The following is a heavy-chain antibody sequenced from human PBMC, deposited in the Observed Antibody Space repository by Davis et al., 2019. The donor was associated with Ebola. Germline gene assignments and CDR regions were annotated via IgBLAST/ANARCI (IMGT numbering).Heavy chain of an antibody. V-gene: IGHV3-7*03. CDR3: ARASGQWLAFPYYYYGMDV. D-gene: IGHD6-19*01. CDR2: IKQDGSEK. Sequence: GRSLRLSCAASGLTSSNYATKWVSQLPGKGLEWVANIKQDGSEKYYVDSVEGRFTISRDNAKNSLYLQMNSLRAEDTAVYYCARASGQWLAFPYYYYGMDVWGQGTTVTVSS. CDR1: GLTSSNYA. J-gene: IGHJ6*02.